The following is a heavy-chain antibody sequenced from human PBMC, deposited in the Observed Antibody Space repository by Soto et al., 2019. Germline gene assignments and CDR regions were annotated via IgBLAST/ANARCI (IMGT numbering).Heavy chain of an antibody. Sequence: ASVKVSCKASGYTFTSYGISWVRQAPGQGLEWMGWISAYNGNTNYAQKLQGRVTMTTDTSTSTAYMELRSLRSDDTAVYYCARDYYYDSSGYYYYYWFHPWGQGTLVTV. J-gene: IGHJ5*02. CDR1: GYTFTSYG. V-gene: IGHV1-18*01. CDR2: ISAYNGNT. CDR3: ARDYYYDSSGYYYYYWFHP. D-gene: IGHD3-22*01.